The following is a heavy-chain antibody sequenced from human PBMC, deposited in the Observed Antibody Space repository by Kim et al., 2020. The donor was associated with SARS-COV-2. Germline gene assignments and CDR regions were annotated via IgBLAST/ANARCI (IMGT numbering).Heavy chain of an antibody. V-gene: IGHV3-30*04. Sequence: GGSLRLSCAASGFTFSSYAMHWVRQAPGKGLEWVAVISYDGSNKYYADSVKGRFTISRDNSKNTLYLQMNSLRAEDTAVYYCASDYYDSSLFDYWGQGTLVTVSS. D-gene: IGHD3-22*01. CDR2: ISYDGSNK. J-gene: IGHJ4*02. CDR1: GFTFSSYA. CDR3: ASDYYDSSLFDY.